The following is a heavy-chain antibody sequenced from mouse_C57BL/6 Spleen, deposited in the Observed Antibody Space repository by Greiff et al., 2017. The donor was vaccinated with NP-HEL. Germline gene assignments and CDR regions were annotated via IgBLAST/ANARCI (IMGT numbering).Heavy chain of an antibody. CDR1: GYTFTSYW. V-gene: IGHV1-64*01. CDR3: ARSPPTVVAPNWYVDV. CDR2: IHPNSGST. D-gene: IGHD1-1*01. J-gene: IGHJ1*03. Sequence: QVQLQQPGAELVKPGASVKLSCKASGYTFTSYWMHWVKQRPGQGLEWIGMIHPNSGSTNYNEKFKSKATLTVDKSSSTAYMQLSSLTSEDSAVYYCARSPPTVVAPNWYVDVWGTGTTVTVSS.